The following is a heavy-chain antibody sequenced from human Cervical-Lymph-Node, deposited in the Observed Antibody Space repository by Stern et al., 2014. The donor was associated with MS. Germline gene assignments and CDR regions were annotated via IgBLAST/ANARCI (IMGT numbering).Heavy chain of an antibody. D-gene: IGHD2-15*01. V-gene: IGHV1-3*01. J-gene: IGHJ6*02. CDR2: INAGNGNT. Sequence: QVQLVQSGAEVRKPGASAMLSCKVSGYTFTTYSIHWVRQAPGQRLEWMGWINAGNGNTKYSQQFQGRVSITRDTSASTAYMDLRSLRSEDTAVYYCARGGGYYYGMDVWGQGTTVTVSS. CDR1: GYTFTTYS. CDR3: ARGGGYYYGMDV.